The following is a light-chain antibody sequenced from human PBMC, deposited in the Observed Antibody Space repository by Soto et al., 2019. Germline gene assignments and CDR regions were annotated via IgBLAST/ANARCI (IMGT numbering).Light chain of an antibody. V-gene: IGKV1-39*01. J-gene: IGKJ4*01. CDR3: QQTYSTPRT. Sequence: DIQLTQSPSTLSASLGDRATITCRASQGISICLAWYQQKPGKAPKLLIYDASSLPSGVPPRFSGSGSGTDFTLSINSLQPEDSAAYYCQQTYSTPRTFGGGTKVDIK. CDR1: QGISIC. CDR2: DAS.